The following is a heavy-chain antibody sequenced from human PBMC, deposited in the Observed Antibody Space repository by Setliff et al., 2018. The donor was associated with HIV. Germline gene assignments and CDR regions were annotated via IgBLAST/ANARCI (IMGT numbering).Heavy chain of an antibody. V-gene: IGHV3-7*01. CDR2: IKPDGREK. CDR3: VRPVREPVD. D-gene: IGHD6-19*01. CDR1: GFTFSTYW. J-gene: IGHJ4*02. Sequence: PGGSLRLSCAASGFTFSTYWMNWVRQAPGKGLQWVANIKPDGREKNYVDSVKGRFTISRDNAKNSLYLQMDSLRAEDTAVYYCVRPVREPVDWGRGTLVTVSS.